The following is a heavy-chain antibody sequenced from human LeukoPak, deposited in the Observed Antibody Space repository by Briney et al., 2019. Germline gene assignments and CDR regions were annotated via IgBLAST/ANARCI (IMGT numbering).Heavy chain of an antibody. J-gene: IGHJ5*02. CDR1: GGSISTELYY. CDR3: ARGSGWNSFDP. V-gene: IGHV4-61*02. D-gene: IGHD6-19*01. CDR2: IYSNGWT. Sequence: SETLSLTCTLSGGSISTELYYWTWILQPAGKGLEWIGRIYSNGWTNYNPPLKSRVSISIDTSKNHFSLKMSLATAADTALYYCARGSGWNSFDPWGQGTLVTVSS.